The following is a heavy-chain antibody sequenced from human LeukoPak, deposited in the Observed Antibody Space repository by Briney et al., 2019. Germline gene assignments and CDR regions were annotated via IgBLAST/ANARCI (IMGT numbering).Heavy chain of an antibody. CDR1: GFTFSNAW. V-gene: IGHV3-23*01. CDR2: ISGSGGST. CDR3: ARDSVVVGGHFDY. J-gene: IGHJ4*02. D-gene: IGHD2-2*01. Sequence: GGSLRLSCAASGFTFSNAWMSWVRQAPGKGLEWVSAISGSGGSTYYADSVKGRFTISRDNAKNSLYLQMNSLRAEDTAVYYCARDSVVVGGHFDYWGQGTLVTVSS.